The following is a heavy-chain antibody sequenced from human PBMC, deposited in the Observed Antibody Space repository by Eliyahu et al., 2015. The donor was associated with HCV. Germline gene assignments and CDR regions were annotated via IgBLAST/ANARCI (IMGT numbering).Heavy chain of an antibody. CDR2: ITGSXTGX. CDR3: AKGAVPYSSHLTEINFYQYYGMDV. V-gene: IGHV3-23*04. CDR1: GFTFKXYA. D-gene: IGHD3-9*01. J-gene: IGHJ6*02. Sequence: EVQLVDSGGGLVQPGGSLRLSCAASGFTFKXYAMSWFRQAPGQGLECVSAITGSXTGXYYADXVKGRXTISRDNSKNTLFLQMNSLRAEDTAVYYCAKGAVPYSSHLTEINFYQYYGMDVWGQGTTVTVSS.